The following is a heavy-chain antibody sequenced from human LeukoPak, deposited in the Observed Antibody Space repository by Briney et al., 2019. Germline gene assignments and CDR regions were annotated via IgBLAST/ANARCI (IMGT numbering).Heavy chain of an antibody. J-gene: IGHJ6*02. CDR2: IYRGGST. V-gene: IGHV3-66*01. CDR1: GFTVSSNY. CDR3: AKDPIAVAGNNYYRMDV. D-gene: IGHD6-19*01. Sequence: PGGSLRLSCAASGFTVSSNYMSWVRQAPGKGLEWVSVIYRGGSTYYADSVKGRFTISRDNSKNTLYLQMNSLRAEDTAVYYCAKDPIAVAGNNYYRMDVWGQGTTVSVSS.